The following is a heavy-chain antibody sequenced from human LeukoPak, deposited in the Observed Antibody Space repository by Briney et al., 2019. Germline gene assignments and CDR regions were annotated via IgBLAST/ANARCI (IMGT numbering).Heavy chain of an antibody. V-gene: IGHV3-21*01. CDR2: IGISSNKI. CDR3: ARDALTGYYSPGYYFDY. CDR1: GFTLRSYT. J-gene: IGHJ4*02. D-gene: IGHD3-9*01. Sequence: GGSLRLSCAASGFTLRSYTMNWVRQAPGKGLEWVSSIGISSNKIYYADSVKGRFTISRDNSKNTLYLQMNSLRTEDTAMYYCARDALTGYYSPGYYFDYWGQGTLVTVSS.